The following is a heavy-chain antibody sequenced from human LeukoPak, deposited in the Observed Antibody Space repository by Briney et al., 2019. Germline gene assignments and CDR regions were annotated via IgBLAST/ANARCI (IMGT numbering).Heavy chain of an antibody. CDR1: GYSFTSYW. J-gene: IGHJ4*02. V-gene: IGHV5-51*01. D-gene: IGHD6-13*01. CDR3: ARKSHSSSWTHFDY. Sequence: GESLKISCKGSGYSFTSYWIGWVRQMPGKGLEGLGIIYPGDSDTRYSPSFQGQVTISADRSISTAYLQWSSLKASDTAMYYCARKSHSSSWTHFDYWGQGTLVTVSS. CDR2: IYPGDSDT.